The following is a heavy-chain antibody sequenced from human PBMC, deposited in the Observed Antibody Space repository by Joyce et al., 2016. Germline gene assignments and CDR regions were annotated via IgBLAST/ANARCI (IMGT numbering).Heavy chain of an antibody. V-gene: IGHV3-30*03. D-gene: IGHD6-13*01. CDR1: GFTFSNYG. J-gene: IGHJ4*02. Sequence: QVQLVESGGGVVQPGRSLRLSCAASGFTFSNYGMHWVRQAPGKGLEWGAVISYDGSNKYYVDSVKGRFTISRDNSKNTLYLQMNSLRPEDTAVYYCARALGWDSNSCHDYWGQGTLVTVSS. CDR2: ISYDGSNK. CDR3: ARALGWDSNSCHDY.